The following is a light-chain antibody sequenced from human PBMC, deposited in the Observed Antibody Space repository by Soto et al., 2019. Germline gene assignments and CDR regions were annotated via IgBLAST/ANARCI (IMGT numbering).Light chain of an antibody. V-gene: IGLV2-23*01. CDR1: SSDVGSYNL. Sequence: QYALTQPASVSGSPGQSSTISCTGTSSDVGSYNLVSWYQQHPGKAPKLMIYEGSKRPSGVSNRFPGSKSGNTASLTISGLQAEDEADYYCCSYAGRGVFGTGTKVTVL. CDR2: EGS. J-gene: IGLJ1*01. CDR3: CSYAGRGV.